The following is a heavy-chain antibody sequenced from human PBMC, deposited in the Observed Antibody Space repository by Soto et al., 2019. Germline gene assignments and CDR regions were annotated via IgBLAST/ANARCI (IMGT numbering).Heavy chain of an antibody. J-gene: IGHJ6*02. CDR1: GFSFGRYG. V-gene: IGHV3-30*03. CDR3: AREYLDHGPDV. Sequence: GGSLRLSCVGSGFSFGRYGIHWVRQAPGKGLEWVAWVSYDGRNRNYADSLKARLTISRDNSKDTAFLQMNSLGPDDTSVYYCAREYLDHGPDVWGRGTSVTVSS. CDR2: VSYDGRNR.